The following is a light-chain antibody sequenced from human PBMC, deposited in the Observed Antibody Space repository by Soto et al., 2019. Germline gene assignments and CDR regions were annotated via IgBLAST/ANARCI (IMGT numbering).Light chain of an antibody. V-gene: IGKV1-5*03. CDR1: QRISNW. CDR2: KAS. CDR3: QQYYGYAQT. J-gene: IGKJ1*01. Sequence: DIQMTQSPATLSASVGDRVTITCRASQRISNWVAWYQQKPGKAPNLLIYKASSLESGVPSRFSGSGSGTEFTLTISSLQPDDFATYYCQQYYGYAQTFGQGTKVEV.